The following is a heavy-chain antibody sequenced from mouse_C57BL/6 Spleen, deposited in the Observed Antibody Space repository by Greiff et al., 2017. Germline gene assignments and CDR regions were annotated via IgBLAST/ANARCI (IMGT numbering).Heavy chain of an antibody. CDR1: GFNIKDYY. CDR3: TTNLVHAMDY. V-gene: IGHV14-1*01. CDR2: IDPEDGDP. Sequence: EVKLMESGAELVRPGASVTLSCTASGFNIKDYYMPWVKQRPEQGLEWIGRIDPEDGDPEYAPKFQGKAPMTADPSSNTAYPHLSSLTSEDTAVYYCTTNLVHAMDYWGQGTSVTVSS. J-gene: IGHJ4*01. D-gene: IGHD2-2*01.